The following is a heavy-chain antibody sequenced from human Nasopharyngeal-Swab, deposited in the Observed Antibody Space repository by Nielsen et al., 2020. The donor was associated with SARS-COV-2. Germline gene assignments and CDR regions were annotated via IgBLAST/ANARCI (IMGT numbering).Heavy chain of an antibody. V-gene: IGHV3-30*18. Sequence: WIRQPPGKGLEWVAVISYDGNNKYYADSVKGRFTISRDNSKNTLYLQMNSLRAEDTAVYYCAKDTRSGLARGVITDYWGQGTLVTVSS. J-gene: IGHJ4*02. CDR3: AKDTRSGLARGVITDY. D-gene: IGHD3-10*01. CDR2: ISYDGNNK.